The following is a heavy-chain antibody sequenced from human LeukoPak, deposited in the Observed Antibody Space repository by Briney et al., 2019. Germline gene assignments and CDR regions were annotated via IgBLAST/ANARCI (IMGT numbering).Heavy chain of an antibody. Sequence: SETLSLTCTVSGGSISSYYWSWIRQPPGKGLEWIGYIYYSGSTNYNPSLKSRVTISVDTSKNQFSLKLSSVTAADTAVYYCARQNMVRGVNWFDHWGQGTLVTVSS. V-gene: IGHV4-59*08. CDR1: GGSISSYY. D-gene: IGHD3-10*01. CDR2: IYYSGST. CDR3: ARQNMVRGVNWFDH. J-gene: IGHJ5*02.